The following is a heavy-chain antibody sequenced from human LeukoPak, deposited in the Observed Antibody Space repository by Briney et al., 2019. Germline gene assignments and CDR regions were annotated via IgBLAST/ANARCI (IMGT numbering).Heavy chain of an antibody. CDR3: ARWGVATKTMDV. J-gene: IGHJ6*03. Sequence: SETLSLTCTVSGGSISSYYWSWIRQPPGKGLEWIGYIYYSGSTNYNPSLKSRVTISVDTSKNQFSLKLSSVTAADTAVYYCARWGVATKTMDVWGKGTTVTISS. CDR1: GGSISSYY. V-gene: IGHV4-59*01. CDR2: IYYSGST. D-gene: IGHD5-12*01.